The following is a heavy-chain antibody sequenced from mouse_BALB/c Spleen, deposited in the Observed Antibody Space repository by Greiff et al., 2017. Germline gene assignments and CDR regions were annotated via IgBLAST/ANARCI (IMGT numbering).Heavy chain of an antibody. V-gene: IGHV1S16*01. CDR3: TNRAY. CDR2: INPSNGGT. Sequence: VQLQQSGAELVKPGASVKLSCKASGYTFTSYYMYWVKQRPGQGLEWIGEINPSNGGTNLHEKFKSKATLTVDKSSSTAYMQLSSLTSEDSAVYYCTNRAYWGQGTLVTVSA. CDR1: GYTFTSYY. J-gene: IGHJ3*01.